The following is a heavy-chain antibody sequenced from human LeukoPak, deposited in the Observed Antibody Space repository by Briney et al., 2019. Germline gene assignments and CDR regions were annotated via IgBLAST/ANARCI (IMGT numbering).Heavy chain of an antibody. CDR2: ISYDGSNK. D-gene: IGHD3-16*01. Sequence: GGSLRLSCAASGFTFSSYAMHWVRQAPGKGLEWVAVISYDGSNKYYADSVKGRFTISRDNSKNTLYLQMNSLRAEDTAVYYCAKDNPAWGAFDIWGQGTMVTVSS. V-gene: IGHV3-30-3*01. CDR3: AKDNPAWGAFDI. CDR1: GFTFSSYA. J-gene: IGHJ3*02.